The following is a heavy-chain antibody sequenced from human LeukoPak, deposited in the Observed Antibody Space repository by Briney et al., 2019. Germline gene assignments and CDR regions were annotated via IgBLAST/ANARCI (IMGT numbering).Heavy chain of an antibody. V-gene: IGHV4-59*01. J-gene: IGHJ4*02. Sequence: PSETLSLTCTVSGGSISSYYWSWIRQPPGKGLEWIGYIYYSGSTNYNPSLKSRVTISVDTSKNQFSLKLSSVTAADTAVYYCARTFGKRIAARCMFDYWGQGTLVTVSS. D-gene: IGHD6-6*01. CDR2: IYYSGST. CDR3: ARTFGKRIAARCMFDY. CDR1: GGSISSYY.